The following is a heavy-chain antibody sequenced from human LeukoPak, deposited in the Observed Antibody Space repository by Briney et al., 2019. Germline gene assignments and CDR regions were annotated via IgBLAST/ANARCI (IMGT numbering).Heavy chain of an antibody. D-gene: IGHD3-22*01. V-gene: IGHV3-30*02. J-gene: IGHJ3*02. Sequence: GGSLRLSCAASGFTLSSYGMHWVRQAPGKGLEWVAFIRYDGSNKYYADSVKGRFTISRDNSKNTLYLQMNSLRAEDTAVYYCAKGMMAMIVVAPGAFDIWGQGTMVTVSS. CDR3: AKGMMAMIVVAPGAFDI. CDR2: IRYDGSNK. CDR1: GFTLSSYG.